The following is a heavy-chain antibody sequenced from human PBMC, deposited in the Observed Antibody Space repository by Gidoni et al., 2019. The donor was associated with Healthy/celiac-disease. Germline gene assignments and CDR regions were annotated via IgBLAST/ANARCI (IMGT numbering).Heavy chain of an antibody. V-gene: IGHV3-48*02. J-gene: IGHJ4*02. CDR1: GFTCSSYS. CDR3: AREHSGELDRFDFDY. Sequence: EVQLVESGGGLVQPGGSRRLSCAASGFTCSSYSMNCVRQAPGKGLEWVSYISSSSSTIYYADSVKGRFTISRDNAKNSLYLQMNSLRDEDTAVYYCAREHSGELDRFDFDYWGQGTLVTVSS. D-gene: IGHD1-1*01. CDR2: ISSSSSTI.